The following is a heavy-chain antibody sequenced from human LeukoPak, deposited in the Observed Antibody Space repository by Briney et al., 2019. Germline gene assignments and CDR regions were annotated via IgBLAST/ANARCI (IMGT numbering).Heavy chain of an antibody. V-gene: IGHV4-38-2*01. CDR1: GYSISSGYY. J-gene: IGHJ4*02. CDR3: ARNATSSDVIVAPARGCFDY. D-gene: IGHD6-13*01. CDR2: VYNSVST. Sequence: SETLSLTCDVSGYSISSGYYWGWIRQPPGKGLEWIGSVYNSVSTYYNPSLKSRVTISVDTSKNQVSLKLTSVTAADTAVNYCARNATSSDVIVAPARGCFDYWGQGILVTVSS.